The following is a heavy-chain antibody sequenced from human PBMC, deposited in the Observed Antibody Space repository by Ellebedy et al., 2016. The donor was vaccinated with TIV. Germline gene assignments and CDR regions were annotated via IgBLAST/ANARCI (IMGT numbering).Heavy chain of an antibody. D-gene: IGHD4-23*01. CDR1: GFAFSAYN. Sequence: GESLKISXAASGFAFSAYNMDWVRQAPGKGLEWISYITTNSKTTYYADSVKGRFTISRDNAKNSVYLQMNSLRAEDTAVYFCARDGTVITRGFDSWGQGTLVTVSP. V-gene: IGHV3-48*04. CDR2: ITTNSKTT. J-gene: IGHJ4*02. CDR3: ARDGTVITRGFDS.